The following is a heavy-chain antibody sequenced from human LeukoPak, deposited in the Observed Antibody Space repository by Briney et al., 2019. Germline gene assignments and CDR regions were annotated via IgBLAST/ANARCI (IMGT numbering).Heavy chain of an antibody. V-gene: IGHV3-23*01. CDR3: AKGRYDSSGYYLDF. Sequence: PGGSLRLSCAASKFIFGSYAMSWVRQAPGKGLERVSGISGSGRSTYYADSVKGRFTISRDNSNNTLYLQMNSLRAEDTAVYYCAKGRYDSSGYYLDFWGQGTLVTVSS. D-gene: IGHD3-22*01. J-gene: IGHJ4*02. CDR1: KFIFGSYA. CDR2: ISGSGRST.